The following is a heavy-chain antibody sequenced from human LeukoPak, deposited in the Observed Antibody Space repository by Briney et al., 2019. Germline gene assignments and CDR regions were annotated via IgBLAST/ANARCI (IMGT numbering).Heavy chain of an antibody. CDR3: AKSGGITIFGLVDY. V-gene: IGHV3-23*01. D-gene: IGHD3-3*01. Sequence: GGSLRLSCAASGFTFDSYGMNWVRQAPGKGLEWVSGISGSGGSTYYADSVKGRFTISRDNSKKILYLQMNSLRAEDTAVYHCAKSGGITIFGLVDYWGQGTLVTASS. J-gene: IGHJ4*02. CDR1: GFTFDSYG. CDR2: ISGSGGST.